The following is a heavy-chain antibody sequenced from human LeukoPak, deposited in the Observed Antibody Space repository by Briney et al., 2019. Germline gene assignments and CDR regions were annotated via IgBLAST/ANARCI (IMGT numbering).Heavy chain of an antibody. D-gene: IGHD6-13*01. CDR2: IYYSGST. J-gene: IGHJ4*02. CDR3: ARGGYSSSWWNFDY. V-gene: IGHV4-39*07. Sequence: SETLSLTCTVSGGSISSSSYSWGWIRQPPGKGVKGLEWIGTIYYSGSTYYNPSLKSRVTISVDTSKNQFSLKLTSVTAADTAVYYCARGGYSSSWWNFDYWGQGILITVSS. CDR1: GGSISSSSYS.